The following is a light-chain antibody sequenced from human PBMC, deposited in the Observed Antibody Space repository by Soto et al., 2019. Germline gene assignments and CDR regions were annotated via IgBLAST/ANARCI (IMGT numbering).Light chain of an antibody. J-gene: IGKJ2*01. CDR2: GAS. V-gene: IGKV3-15*01. CDR1: QSVGGN. CDR3: QQYNDWPYT. Sequence: EIAMTQSPVTLSVSLGERATLSCRASQSVGGNLAWYQQNLGQSPRLLIYGASTRATGIAARFSGSGSGTEFTLTISSLQSEDCAVYYCQQYNDWPYTFGQGTKLEI.